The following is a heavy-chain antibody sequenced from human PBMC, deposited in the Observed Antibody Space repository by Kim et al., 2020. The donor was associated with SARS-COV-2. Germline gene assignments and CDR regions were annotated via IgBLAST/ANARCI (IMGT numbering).Heavy chain of an antibody. D-gene: IGHD3-16*01. V-gene: IGHV4-39*01. Sequence: YFNPSLTSRVTISVDTSKKQFSLKLTSVTAADTAVYYCARRSRGDGSPGYWGQGTLVTVSS. J-gene: IGHJ4*02. CDR3: ARRSRGDGSPGY.